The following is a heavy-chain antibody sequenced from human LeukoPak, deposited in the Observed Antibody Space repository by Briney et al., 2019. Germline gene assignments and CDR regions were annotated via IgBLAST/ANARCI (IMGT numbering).Heavy chain of an antibody. CDR1: GFTVSSNF. CDR2: IKQDGSEK. V-gene: IGHV3-7*01. CDR3: AKVGEGLQLWLPFEY. D-gene: IGHD5-18*01. Sequence: GSLRLSCAASGFTVSSNFMSWVRQAPGKGLEWVANIKQDGSEKYYVDSVKGRFTISRDNAKNSLYLQMNSLRAEDTAVYYCAKVGEGLQLWLPFEYWGQGALVTVSS. J-gene: IGHJ4*02.